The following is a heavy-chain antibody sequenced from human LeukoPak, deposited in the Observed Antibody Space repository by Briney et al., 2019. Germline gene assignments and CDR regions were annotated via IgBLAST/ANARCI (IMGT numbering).Heavy chain of an antibody. D-gene: IGHD6-19*01. J-gene: IGHJ4*02. CDR1: GGSISSGTYY. CDR3: ARGAAVAFDY. Sequence: SQTLSLTCTVSGGSISSGTYYWSWIRQPAGQGLEWIGRISTSGNTNYNPSLKSRVAIAVDTSKNQFSLNLSSVTAADTAVYYCARGAAVAFDYWGQGTLVTVSS. CDR2: ISTSGNT. V-gene: IGHV4-61*02.